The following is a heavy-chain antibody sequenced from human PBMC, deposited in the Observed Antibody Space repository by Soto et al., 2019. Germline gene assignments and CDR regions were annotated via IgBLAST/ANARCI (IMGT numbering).Heavy chain of an antibody. CDR1: GFTFSSYG. J-gene: IGHJ5*02. Sequence: QVQLVESGGGVVQPGRSLRLSCAASGFTFSSYGMHWVRQAPGKGLEWVAVISYDGSNKYYADSVKGRFTISRDNSKNTLYLQMNSLRAEDTAVYYCAKEGGYCSSTSCYSAYDNWFDPWGQGTLVTVSS. CDR2: ISYDGSNK. CDR3: AKEGGYCSSTSCYSAYDNWFDP. V-gene: IGHV3-30*18. D-gene: IGHD2-2*01.